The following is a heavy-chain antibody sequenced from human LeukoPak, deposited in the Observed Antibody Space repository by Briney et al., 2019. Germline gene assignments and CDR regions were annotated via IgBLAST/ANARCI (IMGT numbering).Heavy chain of an antibody. CDR3: TTGLPVLRYFDWLSTSVDY. V-gene: IGHV3-15*01. D-gene: IGHD3-9*01. J-gene: IGHJ4*02. CDR2: IKSKTDGGTT. Sequence: GGSLRLSCAAPGFTFSNAWMSWVRQAPGKGLEWVGRIKSKTDGGTTDYAAPVKGRFTISRDDSKNTLYLQMNILKTEDTAVYYCTTGLPVLRYFDWLSTSVDYWGQGTLVTVSS. CDR1: GFTFSNAW.